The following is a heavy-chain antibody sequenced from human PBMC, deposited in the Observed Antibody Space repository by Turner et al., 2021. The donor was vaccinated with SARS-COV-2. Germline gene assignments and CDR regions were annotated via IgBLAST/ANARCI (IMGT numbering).Heavy chain of an antibody. Sequence: EVQLVESGGGLVQPGGSLRLSCAASGFTLSNYWMHWVRQAPGKGLGWVSRINTDGLTRRYADSVKGRFTISRDNAKNTVYLQMNSLGVEDTAVYYCARVDRGSSYGKFDSWGQGTLVAVSS. CDR1: GFTLSNYW. V-gene: IGHV3-74*01. D-gene: IGHD5-18*01. J-gene: IGHJ4*02. CDR2: INTDGLTR. CDR3: ARVDRGSSYGKFDS.